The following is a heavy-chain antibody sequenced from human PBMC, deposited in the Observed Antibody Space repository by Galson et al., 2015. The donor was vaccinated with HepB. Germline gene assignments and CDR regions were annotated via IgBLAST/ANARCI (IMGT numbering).Heavy chain of an antibody. V-gene: IGHV1-46*01. CDR1: GYTFTSYY. J-gene: IGHJ4*02. CDR3: ASIAGYCSGGSCYYFDY. D-gene: IGHD2-15*01. Sequence: SVKVSCKASGYTFTSYYMHCVRQAPGQGLEWMGIINPSGGSTSYAQKFQGRVTMTRDTSTSIVYMELSSLRSEDTAVYYCASIAGYCSGGSCYYFDYWGQGTLVTVSS. CDR2: INPSGGST.